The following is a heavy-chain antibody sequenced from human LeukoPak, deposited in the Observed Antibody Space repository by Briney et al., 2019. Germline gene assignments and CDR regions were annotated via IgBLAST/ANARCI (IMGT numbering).Heavy chain of an antibody. D-gene: IGHD6-13*01. Sequence: GRSLRLSCAASGFTFSSYGMHWVRQAPGKGLDWAAVIWYDGSNKYYADSVKGRFTISRDNSKNTLYLQMNSLRAEDTAVYYCARDRLKLSYSSTIGDYWGQGTLVTVSS. CDR1: GFTFSSYG. CDR3: ARDRLKLSYSSTIGDY. V-gene: IGHV3-33*01. J-gene: IGHJ4*02. CDR2: IWYDGSNK.